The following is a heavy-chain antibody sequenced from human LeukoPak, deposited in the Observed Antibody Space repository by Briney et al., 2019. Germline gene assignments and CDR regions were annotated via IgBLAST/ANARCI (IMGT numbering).Heavy chain of an antibody. V-gene: IGHV4-59*01. CDR2: IYYSGST. CDR3: ARGGSSGYYLPYYFDY. Sequence: PSETLSLTCTVSGGSISSYYWSWIRQPPGKGLEWIGYIYYSGSTNYNPSLKSRVTISVDTSKNQFSLKLSAVTAADTAVYYCARGGSSGYYLPYYFDYWGQGTLVTVSS. D-gene: IGHD3-22*01. J-gene: IGHJ4*02. CDR1: GGSISSYY.